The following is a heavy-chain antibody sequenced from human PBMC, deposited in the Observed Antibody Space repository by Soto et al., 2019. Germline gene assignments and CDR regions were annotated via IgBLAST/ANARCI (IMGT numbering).Heavy chain of an antibody. V-gene: IGHV3-23*01. Sequence: EVQLLESGGGLVQPGGSLRLSCAASGFTFSSYAMSWVRQAPGKGLEWVSAISGSGGSTYYADSVKGRFTISRDNYKNKLYLQMNSLRAEDTAVYYCAKDLVWDSSGPDAFDIWGQGTMVTVSS. CDR2: ISGSGGST. CDR3: AKDLVWDSSGPDAFDI. D-gene: IGHD3-22*01. CDR1: GFTFSSYA. J-gene: IGHJ3*02.